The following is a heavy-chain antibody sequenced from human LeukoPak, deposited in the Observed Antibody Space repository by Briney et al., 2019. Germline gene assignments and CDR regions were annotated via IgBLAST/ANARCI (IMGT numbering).Heavy chain of an antibody. CDR1: GFTFNNNA. J-gene: IGHJ3*01. V-gene: IGHV3-23*01. Sequence: GGSLRLSCATSGFTFNNNAMSWVRQAPGKRLEWVSAINGGGDATEYADSVKGRFTISRDNSKNTLYLQMNSLRPEDTAVYYCTRCTARCYAHAFVVWGQGTLLTVSS. D-gene: IGHD2-2*01. CDR3: TRCTARCYAHAFVV. CDR2: INGGGDAT.